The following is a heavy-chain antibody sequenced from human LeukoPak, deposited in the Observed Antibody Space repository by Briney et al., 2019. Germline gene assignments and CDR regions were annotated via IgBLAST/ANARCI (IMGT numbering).Heavy chain of an antibody. CDR3: ARAPPRRCPGNDSYPIFDY. CDR1: GDSFSSSY. D-gene: IGHD5-18*01. CDR2: MKENGKT. V-gene: IGHV4-59*07. J-gene: IGHJ4*02. Sequence: SDTLSLTCTVSGDSFSSSYWSWIPQPPGTGRKWIAYMKENGKTNYNPPLKSRLTLSLDTSKNQFSLILNSVTTADTAVYYCARAPPRRCPGNDSYPIFDYWAQGTLVTVSS.